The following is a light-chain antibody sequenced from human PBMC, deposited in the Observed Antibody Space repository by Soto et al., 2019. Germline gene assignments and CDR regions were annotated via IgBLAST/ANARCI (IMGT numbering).Light chain of an antibody. CDR1: SSDVGGYNY. Sequence: QSVLTQPPSASGSPGQSVTISCTGTSSDVGGYNYVSWYQQHPGKAPKLMIYEVNKRPSWVPDRFSASKSGNTASLTVSGLQAEDEADYYCSSYAGSNILFGTGTKLTVL. CDR3: SSYAGSNIL. CDR2: EVN. J-gene: IGLJ1*01. V-gene: IGLV2-8*01.